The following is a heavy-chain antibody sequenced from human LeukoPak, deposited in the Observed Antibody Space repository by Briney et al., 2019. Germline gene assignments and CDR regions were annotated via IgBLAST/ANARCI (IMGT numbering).Heavy chain of an antibody. CDR1: EYNFIDYW. V-gene: IGHV5-51*01. Sequence: GESLKISCQVSEYNFIDYWIGWVRQMPGKGLEWMGIIYPGDSDTRYSPSFQGQVTISADKSISTAYLQWSSLKASDTAMYYCARHNNWFDPWGQGTLVTVSS. J-gene: IGHJ5*02. CDR2: IYPGDSDT. CDR3: ARHNNWFDP.